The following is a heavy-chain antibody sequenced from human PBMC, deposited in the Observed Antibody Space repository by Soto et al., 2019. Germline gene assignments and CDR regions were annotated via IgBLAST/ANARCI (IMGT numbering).Heavy chain of an antibody. V-gene: IGHV4-59*01. CDR1: GGSISSYY. CDR2: IYYSGST. J-gene: IGHJ3*02. CDR3: ASSITMIGFGAFDI. Sequence: SETLSLTCTVSGGSISSYYWSWIRQPPGKGLEWIGYIYYSGSTNYNPSLKSRVTISVDTSKNQFSLKLSSVTAADTAVYYCASSITMIGFGAFDIWGQGTMVTVSS. D-gene: IGHD3-22*01.